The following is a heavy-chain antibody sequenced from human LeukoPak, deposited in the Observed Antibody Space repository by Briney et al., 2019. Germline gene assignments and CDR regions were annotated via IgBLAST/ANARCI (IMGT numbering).Heavy chain of an antibody. CDR3: ARTDTAMVSFDP. Sequence: KPSETLSLTCAVSGGSISSSNWWSWVRQHPGKGLEWIGYIYYSGNTYYNPSLKSRVTISVDTSKNQFSLKLNSVTAADTAVYYCARTDTAMVSFDPWGQGTLVTVSS. V-gene: IGHV4-31*11. D-gene: IGHD5-18*01. CDR2: IYYSGNT. CDR1: GGSISSSNW. J-gene: IGHJ5*02.